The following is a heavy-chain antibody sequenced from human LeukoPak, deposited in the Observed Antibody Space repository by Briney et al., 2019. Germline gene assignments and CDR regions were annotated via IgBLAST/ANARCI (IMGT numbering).Heavy chain of an antibody. D-gene: IGHD1-20*01. CDR3: AKDRGDNWPRYWYFDV. V-gene: IGHV3-9*01. CDR1: GFTFDDYA. CDR2: ISWNSGII. Sequence: PGGSLRLSCAASGFTFDDYAIHWVRQAPGKGLEWVAGISWNSGIIGYADAVRSRFTISRDNAKNSLYLQMNSLRPEDTALYYCAKDRGDNWPRYWYFDVWGRGTLVTVSS. J-gene: IGHJ2*01.